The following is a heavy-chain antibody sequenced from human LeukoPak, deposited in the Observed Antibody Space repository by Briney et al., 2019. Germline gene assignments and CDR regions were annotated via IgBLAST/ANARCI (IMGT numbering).Heavy chain of an antibody. CDR2: IRHDGSNK. CDR3: AKDSGVTSLDY. Sequence: GGSLRLSCAASGFTFSRYGMHWVRQAPGKGLECMAFIRHDGSNKYYAESVKGRFTISRDNSKNMLSLQMNSLRVEDTAVYYCAKDSGVTSLDYWGQGTLVIVPP. V-gene: IGHV3-30*02. D-gene: IGHD3-10*01. CDR1: GFTFSRYG. J-gene: IGHJ4*02.